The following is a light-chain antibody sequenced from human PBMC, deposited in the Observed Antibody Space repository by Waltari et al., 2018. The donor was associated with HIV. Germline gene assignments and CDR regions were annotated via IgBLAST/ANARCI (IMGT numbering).Light chain of an antibody. CDR3: CSYAGSYTYV. CDR2: DVS. J-gene: IGLJ1*01. V-gene: IGLV2-11*01. Sequence: QSALTQPRSVSGSPGRSVTISCTGTSSAVGGSNSVSWYQQHPGKAPKLMIYDVSKRPSGVPDRFSGSKSGNTASLTISGLQAEDEADYYCCSYAGSYTYVFGTGTKVTVL. CDR1: SSAVGGSNS.